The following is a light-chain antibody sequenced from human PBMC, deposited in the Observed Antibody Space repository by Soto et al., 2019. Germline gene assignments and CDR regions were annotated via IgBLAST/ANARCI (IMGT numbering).Light chain of an antibody. Sequence: IQMTQYHSTLSASLGDRPTIACRASQNVSTWLAWYQHTPRTAPKLLLFDASNLESGVPSWISGGASGTEFPLTISSLQSEDFATYYCQQYDSYRTFCQGTKVDIK. CDR3: QQYDSYRT. CDR1: QNVSTW. CDR2: DAS. V-gene: IGKV1-5*01. J-gene: IGKJ1*01.